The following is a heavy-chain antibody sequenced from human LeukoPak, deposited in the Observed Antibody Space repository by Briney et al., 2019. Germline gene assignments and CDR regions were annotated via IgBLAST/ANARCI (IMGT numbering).Heavy chain of an antibody. J-gene: IGHJ6*04. CDR3: ARHVLVPAAASLDV. CDR2: IYYSGST. CDR1: GGSISSSSYY. D-gene: IGHD2-2*01. Sequence: SETLSLTCTVSGGSISSSSYYWGWIRQPPGKGLEWIGSIYYSGSTNYNPSLKSRVTISVDTSKNQFSLKLSSVTAADTAVYYCARHVLVPAAASLDVWGKGTTVTVSS. V-gene: IGHV4-39*01.